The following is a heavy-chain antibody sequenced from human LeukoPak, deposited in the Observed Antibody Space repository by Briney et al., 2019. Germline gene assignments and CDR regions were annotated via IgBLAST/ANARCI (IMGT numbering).Heavy chain of an antibody. CDR3: ARDRWELYYYMDV. D-gene: IGHD1-26*01. Sequence: GASVKVSCKASGYTFTSYYMHWVRQAPGQGLEWMGWINPNSGGTNYAQKFQGRVTMTRDTSISTAYMELSRLRSDDTAVYYCARDRWELYYYMDVWGKGTTVTVSS. J-gene: IGHJ6*03. CDR2: INPNSGGT. CDR1: GYTFTSYY. V-gene: IGHV1-2*02.